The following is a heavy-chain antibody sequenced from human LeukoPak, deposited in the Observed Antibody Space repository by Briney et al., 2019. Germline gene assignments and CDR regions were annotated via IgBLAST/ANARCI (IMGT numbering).Heavy chain of an antibody. CDR1: GGTFSSYA. CDR2: IIPIFGTA. CDR3: ARDDYGATYYFDY. J-gene: IGHJ4*02. V-gene: IGHV1-69*13. D-gene: IGHD4-17*01. Sequence: RASVKVSCKASGGTFSSYAISWVRQAPGQGLEWMGGIIPIFGTANYAQKFQGRVTITADESTSTAYMELSSLRSEDTAVYYCARDDYGATYYFDYWGQGTLVTVSS.